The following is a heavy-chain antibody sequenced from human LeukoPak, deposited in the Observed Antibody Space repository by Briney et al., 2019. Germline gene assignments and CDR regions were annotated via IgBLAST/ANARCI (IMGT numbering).Heavy chain of an antibody. CDR2: ISYDGSNK. Sequence: PGRSLRLSCAASGFTFSSYGMHWVRQAPGKGLEWVAVISYDGSNKYYADSVKGRFTISRDNSKNTLYLQMNSLRAEDTAVYYCAKAPLSYASNNWFDPWGQGTLVTVSS. D-gene: IGHD2-2*01. CDR1: GFTFSSYG. V-gene: IGHV3-30*18. CDR3: AKAPLSYASNNWFDP. J-gene: IGHJ5*02.